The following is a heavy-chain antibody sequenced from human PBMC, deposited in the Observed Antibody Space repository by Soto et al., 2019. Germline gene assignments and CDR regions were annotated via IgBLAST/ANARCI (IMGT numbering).Heavy chain of an antibody. CDR3: ARSGADYYYGMDV. CDR1: GFTFSSYA. D-gene: IGHD3-10*01. J-gene: IGHJ6*02. Sequence: QVQLVESGGGVVQPGRSLRLSCAASGFTFSSYAMHWVRQAPGKGLEWVAVISYDGSNKYYADSVKGRFTISRDNSKNTLYLQMNSLRAEDTAVYYCARSGADYYYGMDVWGQGTTVTVSS. CDR2: ISYDGSNK. V-gene: IGHV3-30-3*01.